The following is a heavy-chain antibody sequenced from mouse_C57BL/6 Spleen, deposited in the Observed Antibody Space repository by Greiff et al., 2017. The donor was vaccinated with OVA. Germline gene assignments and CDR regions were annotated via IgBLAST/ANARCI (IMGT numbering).Heavy chain of an antibody. CDR3: VGYDGDYYAMDY. V-gene: IGHV1-64*01. CDR2: IHPNSGST. J-gene: IGHJ4*01. Sequence: QVQLQQPGAELVKPGASVKLSCKASGYTFTSYWMHWVKQRPGQGLEWIGMIHPNSGSTNYNEKFKSKATLTVDKSSSTAYMQLSSLTSEDSAVYYCVGYDGDYYAMDYWGQGTQSPSPQ. CDR1: GYTFTSYW. D-gene: IGHD2-2*01.